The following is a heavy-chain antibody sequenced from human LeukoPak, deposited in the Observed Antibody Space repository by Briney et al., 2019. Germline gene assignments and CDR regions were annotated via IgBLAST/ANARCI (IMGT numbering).Heavy chain of an antibody. CDR1: GYTFTGYY. CDR2: INPNSGGT. CDR3: ARAPIVGATRPFDY. D-gene: IGHD1-26*01. J-gene: IGHJ4*02. Sequence: ASVTVSCMASGYTFTGYYMHWVRQAPGQGLDWMGWINPNSGGTNYAQKFQGRVTMTRDTSISTAYMELSRLRSDDTAVYYCARAPIVGATRPFDYWGQGTLVTVSS. V-gene: IGHV1-2*02.